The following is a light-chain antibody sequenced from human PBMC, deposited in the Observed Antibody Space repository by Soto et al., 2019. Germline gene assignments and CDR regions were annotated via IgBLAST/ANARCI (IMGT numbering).Light chain of an antibody. CDR2: DAS. CDR3: QQYGSSPYT. J-gene: IGKJ2*01. V-gene: IGKV3D-20*01. Sequence: EIVLTQSPATLSLSPGERATLSCGASQTVSSGYLAWYQQKPGLAPRLVIYDASTRATGIPDRFSGSGSGTDFTLTISSLDPEDFAVYYCQQYGSSPYTFGQGTKLDIK. CDR1: QTVSSGY.